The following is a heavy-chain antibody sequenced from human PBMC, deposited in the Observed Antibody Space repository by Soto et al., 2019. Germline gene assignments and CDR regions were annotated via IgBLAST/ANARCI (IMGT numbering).Heavy chain of an antibody. D-gene: IGHD4-17*01. CDR3: GRGDYANAFDI. CDR2: IYHSGST. J-gene: IGHJ3*02. CDR1: GGSISSGVYS. V-gene: IGHV4-30-2*01. Sequence: SETLSLTCAVFGGSISSGVYSWNWIRQPPGKGLEWIGNIYHSGSTYYNASLKSRVTISVDRSKNQFSLKLSSVTAADTAVYYCGRGDYANAFDIWGQGTMVTVSS.